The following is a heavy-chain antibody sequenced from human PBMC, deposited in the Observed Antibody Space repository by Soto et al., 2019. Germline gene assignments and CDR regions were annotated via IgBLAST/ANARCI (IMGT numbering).Heavy chain of an antibody. CDR2: IYYTGSS. D-gene: IGHD3-22*01. Sequence: PSETLSLTCTVSGGSISSPHDYWGWIRKSPGRGLEWIGSIYYTGSSYYNPSLKSRITVSVDTSKNQFSLNLTSVTAADTAVYYCARSITMIAAAFDIWGQGTMVT. CDR3: ARSITMIAAAFDI. J-gene: IGHJ3*02. CDR1: GGSISSPHDY. V-gene: IGHV4-39*01.